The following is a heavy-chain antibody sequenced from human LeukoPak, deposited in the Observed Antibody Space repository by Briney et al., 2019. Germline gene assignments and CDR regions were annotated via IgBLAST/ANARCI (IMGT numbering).Heavy chain of an antibody. V-gene: IGHV4-59*01. D-gene: IGHD2-2*01. CDR1: GGSISSYY. CDR2: IYYSGST. J-gene: IGHJ4*02. CDR3: ARDSWRYCSSTSCENV. Sequence: SSETLSLTCAVSGGSISSYYWSWIRQPPGKGLEWIGYIYYSGSTNYNPSLKSRVTISVDTSKNQFSLKLSSVTAADTAVYYCARDSWRYCSSTSCENVWGQGTLVTVSS.